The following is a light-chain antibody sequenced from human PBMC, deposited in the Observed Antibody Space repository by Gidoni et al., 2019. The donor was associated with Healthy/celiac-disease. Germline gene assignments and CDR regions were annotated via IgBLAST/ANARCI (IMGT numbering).Light chain of an antibody. V-gene: IGKV1-27*01. CDR2: AAS. CDR1: QGISNY. CDR3: QKYNSAPRT. J-gene: IGKJ1*01. Sequence: SQSPSSLSASVGDRVTITCRASQGISNYLAWYQQKPGKDPKLLIYAASTLQSGVPSRVSGSGSGTDFTLTISSLQPEDVASYYCQKYNSAPRTFGQGTKVEIK.